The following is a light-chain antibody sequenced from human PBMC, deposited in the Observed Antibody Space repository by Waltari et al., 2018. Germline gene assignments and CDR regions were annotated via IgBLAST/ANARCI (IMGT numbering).Light chain of an antibody. Sequence: QSVLTPPPSVSAAPGQRVTISCPGGSSTIGNNYVPWYRQFPGTAPKLLIYENTERPSGIPGRFSGSKSGTSATLDITGLQAGDEADYYCGTWDSSLSGAVFGGGTHLTVL. CDR1: SSTIGNNY. V-gene: IGLV1-51*02. CDR3: GTWDSSLSGAV. CDR2: ENT. J-gene: IGLJ7*01.